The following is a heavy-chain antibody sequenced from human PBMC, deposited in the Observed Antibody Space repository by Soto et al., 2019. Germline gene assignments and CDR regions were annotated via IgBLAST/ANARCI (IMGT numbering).Heavy chain of an antibody. CDR1: GGAISSGDYY. V-gene: IGHV4-30-4*01. J-gene: IGHJ3*02. D-gene: IGHD5-18*01. CDR3: ASTQVVDTAMVTTFDI. Sequence: TSETLSLTCTVSGGAISSGDYYWSWIRQPPGKGLEWIGYIYYSGSTYYNPSLKSRVTISVDTSKNQFSLKLSSVTAADTAVYYCASTQVVDTAMVTTFDIWGQGTMVT. CDR2: IYYSGST.